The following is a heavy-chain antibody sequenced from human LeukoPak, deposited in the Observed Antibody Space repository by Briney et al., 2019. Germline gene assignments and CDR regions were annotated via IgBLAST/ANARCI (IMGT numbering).Heavy chain of an antibody. V-gene: IGHV3-74*01. Sequence: QSGGSLRLSCAASGFTFSSYWMHWVRQAPGKGLVWVSPINTDGGSTSYADSVKGRFTISRDNAKNTLYLQMNSLRAEDTAVYYCASPDYGGNSDYFDYWGQGTLVTVSS. CDR1: GFTFSSYW. CDR2: INTDGGST. D-gene: IGHD4-23*01. CDR3: ASPDYGGNSDYFDY. J-gene: IGHJ4*02.